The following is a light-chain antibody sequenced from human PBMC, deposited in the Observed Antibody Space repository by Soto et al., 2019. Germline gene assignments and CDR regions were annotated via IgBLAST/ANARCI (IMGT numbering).Light chain of an antibody. CDR1: QGIDNY. CDR2: AAS. J-gene: IGKJ4*01. V-gene: IGKV1-27*01. CDR3: QKYNSVPLA. Sequence: DIQMTQSPSSLSASVGDRVTITCRASQGIDNYLAWYQQRPGKVPKLLIYAASTLHSGVPSRFSGSGFGTDFPLPNSSLQAEEFSTYYCQKYNSVPLAFGGGTKVEIK.